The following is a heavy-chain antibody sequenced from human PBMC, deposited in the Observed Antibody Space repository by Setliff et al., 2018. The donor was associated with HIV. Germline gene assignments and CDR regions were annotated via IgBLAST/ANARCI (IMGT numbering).Heavy chain of an antibody. V-gene: IGHV4-34*01. J-gene: IGHJ5*02. CDR3: ARCPVLLWFGKISGVDWFDP. CDR2: INHSGSI. Sequence: SETLSLTCAVYGGSFSDYFWTWIRQPPGKGLEWIGEINHSGSITHNPSLKSRVTISLDTSKNHFSLKLSSVTAADTAVYYCARCPVLLWFGKISGVDWFDPWGQGTLVTVSS. D-gene: IGHD3-10*01. CDR1: GGSFSDYF.